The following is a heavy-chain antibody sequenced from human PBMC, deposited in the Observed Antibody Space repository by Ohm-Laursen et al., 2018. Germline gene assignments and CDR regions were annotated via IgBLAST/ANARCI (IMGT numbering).Heavy chain of an antibody. D-gene: IGHD5-18*01. J-gene: IGHJ4*02. V-gene: IGHV3-74*01. CDR1: GFTFSSHW. CDR2: INGDGSST. CDR3: ARDSGYSSDY. Sequence: SLRLSCAAPGFTFSSHWMHWVRQAPGKGLVWVSRINGDGSSTSYADSVKGRFTISRDNAKNTLYLQMNSLRAEDTGVYYCARDSGYSSDYWGQGTLVTVSS.